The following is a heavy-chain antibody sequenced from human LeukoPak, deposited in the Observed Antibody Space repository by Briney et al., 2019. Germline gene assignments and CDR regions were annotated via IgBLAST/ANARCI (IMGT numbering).Heavy chain of an antibody. J-gene: IGHJ6*03. CDR1: GGSISSGDYY. Sequence: SETLSLTCTVSGGSISSGDYYWSWIRQPPGKGLEWIGYIYYSGSTYYNPSLKSRVTISVDTSKNQFSLKLSSVTAADTAVYYCAIGKPPYYYYMDVWGKGTTVTVSS. V-gene: IGHV4-30-4*01. CDR2: IYYSGST. D-gene: IGHD4-23*01. CDR3: AIGKPPYYYYMDV.